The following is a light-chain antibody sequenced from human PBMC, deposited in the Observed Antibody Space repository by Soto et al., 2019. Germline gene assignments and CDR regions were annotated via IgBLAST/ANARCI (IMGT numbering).Light chain of an antibody. V-gene: IGKV3-11*01. J-gene: IGKJ5*01. Sequence: TELTHASTARTFSPSAKATASYRASQSVSIYLGWYQQKPGQAPRLLIYDASNRATGIPARFSGSGSGTDFTLTISSLEPEDFAVYYCQQRSEWPLTFGQGTRLEIK. CDR2: DAS. CDR1: QSVSIY. CDR3: QQRSEWPLT.